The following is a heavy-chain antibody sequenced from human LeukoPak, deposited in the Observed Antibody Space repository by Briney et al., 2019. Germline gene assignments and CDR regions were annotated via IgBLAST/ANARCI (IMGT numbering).Heavy chain of an antibody. V-gene: IGHV4-39*02. CDR2: IYYSGST. CDR3: ARDALRKSFDY. D-gene: IGHD2-15*01. J-gene: IGHJ4*02. CDR1: GGSISSSSYY. Sequence: SETPSLTCTVSGGSISSSSYYWGWIRQPPGKGLEWIGSIYYSGSTYYNPSLKSRVTISVDTSKNQFSLKLSSVTAADTAVYYCARDALRKSFDYWGQGTLVTVSS.